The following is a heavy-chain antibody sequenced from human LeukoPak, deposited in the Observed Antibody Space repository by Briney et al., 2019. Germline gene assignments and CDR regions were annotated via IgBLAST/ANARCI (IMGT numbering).Heavy chain of an antibody. D-gene: IGHD1-7*01. Sequence: SETLSPTCTVSGGSISSYYWSWIRQPAGKGLEWIGRIYTSGSTNYNPSLKSRVTMSVDTSKNQFSLKLSSVTAADTAVYYCARDATWNYADNWFDPWGQGTLVTVSS. CDR2: IYTSGST. J-gene: IGHJ5*02. V-gene: IGHV4-4*07. CDR1: GGSISSYY. CDR3: ARDATWNYADNWFDP.